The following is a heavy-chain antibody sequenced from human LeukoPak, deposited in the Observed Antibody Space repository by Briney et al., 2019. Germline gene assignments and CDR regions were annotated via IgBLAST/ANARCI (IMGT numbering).Heavy chain of an antibody. CDR2: IHPANSNT. Sequence: GESLKSSCEASGYSFTTYWIGWLRQMPGKGLEWMGVIHPANSNTRYSPSFQGQVTISVDKSISTAYLQWSSLKASDTAIYYCASLGDTTYIVAPIYWGQGTLVTVSS. J-gene: IGHJ4*02. CDR1: GYSFTTYW. CDR3: ASLGDTTYIVAPIY. D-gene: IGHD5-12*01. V-gene: IGHV5-51*01.